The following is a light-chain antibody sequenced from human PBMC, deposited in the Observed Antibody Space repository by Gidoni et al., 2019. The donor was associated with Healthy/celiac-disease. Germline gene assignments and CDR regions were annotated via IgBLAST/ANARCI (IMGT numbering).Light chain of an antibody. J-gene: IGLJ3*02. V-gene: IGLV1-40*01. CDR1: SSNIGAGYD. CDR3: QSYDSSLSGSNV. CDR2: GNS. Sequence: QSVLTQPPSVSGAPGQRVTISCTGSSSNIGAGYDVHWYQQLPGTAPKLLIYGNSNRPSWVPDRFSGSKSGTSASLAITGLQAEDEADYYCQSYDSSLSGSNVFGGGTKLTVL.